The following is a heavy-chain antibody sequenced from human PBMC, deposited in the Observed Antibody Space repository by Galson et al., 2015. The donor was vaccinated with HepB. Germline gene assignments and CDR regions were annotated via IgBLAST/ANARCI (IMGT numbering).Heavy chain of an antibody. Sequence: SLRLSCAASGFTFSSYSMNWVRQAPGKGLEWVSSISSSSYIYYADSVKGRFTISRDNAKNSLYLQMNSLRAEDTAVYYCARDISGSYGFDYWGQGTLVTVSS. CDR2: ISSSSYI. CDR1: GFTFSSYS. CDR3: ARDISGSYGFDY. D-gene: IGHD1-26*01. V-gene: IGHV3-21*01. J-gene: IGHJ4*02.